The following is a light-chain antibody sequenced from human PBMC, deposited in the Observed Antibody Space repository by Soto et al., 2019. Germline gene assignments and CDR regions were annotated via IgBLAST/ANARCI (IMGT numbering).Light chain of an antibody. CDR1: QSVSSSY. J-gene: IGKJ2*01. V-gene: IGKV3-20*01. CDR2: RAS. CDR3: QQET. Sequence: EIVLTQSPGTLSLSPGERATLSCRASQSVSSSYLAWYQQKPGQAPRLLIYRASSRATGIPDRFSGSGSGTDFTLTISRLEPEDFAVYYCQQETFGQGTKLEIK.